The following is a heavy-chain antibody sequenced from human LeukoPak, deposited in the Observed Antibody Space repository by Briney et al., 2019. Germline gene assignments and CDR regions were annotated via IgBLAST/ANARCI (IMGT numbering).Heavy chain of an antibody. V-gene: IGHV4-39*01. J-gene: IGHJ4*02. CDR1: DASISKSHYY. D-gene: IGHD4-17*01. CDR2: ISYSGST. CDR3: ASVKYVDYAFVY. Sequence: SETLSLTGTGSDASISKSHYYWGWVRQSPGKDLEWIAHISYSGSTYYNPSLRSRVTISVDTSKSQFSLKLASMTAADTAIYYCASVKYVDYAFVYWGQGTLVTVSS.